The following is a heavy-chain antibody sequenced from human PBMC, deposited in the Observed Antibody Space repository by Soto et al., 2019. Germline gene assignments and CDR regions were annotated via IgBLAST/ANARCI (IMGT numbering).Heavy chain of an antibody. Sequence: QVQLQESGPGLVKPSETLSLTCTVSGGSISSYYWSWIRQPPGKGLEWIGYIYYSGSTNYNPSRRCRVCISVDTSRNELSLKLSAVTAADTAVYYCARGLLAYYYDSSGYFDYWGEGTLVTVSS. D-gene: IGHD3-22*01. CDR1: GGSISSYY. V-gene: IGHV4-59*01. J-gene: IGHJ4*02. CDR3: ARGLLAYYYDSSGYFDY. CDR2: IYYSGST.